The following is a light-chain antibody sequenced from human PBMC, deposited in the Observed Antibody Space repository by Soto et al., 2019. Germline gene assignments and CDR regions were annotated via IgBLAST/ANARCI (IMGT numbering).Light chain of an antibody. Sequence: QAVVTREPSLTVSPGGTVTLTCASSTGAVTSGHYPYWFQQKPGQAPRTLIYDTTKSHSWTPVRFSGSLLGDKAALTLSGAQPEDEADYYCLLTFSGTWVFGGGTKLTVL. V-gene: IGLV7-46*01. CDR3: LLTFSGTWV. CDR2: DTT. J-gene: IGLJ3*02. CDR1: TGAVTSGHY.